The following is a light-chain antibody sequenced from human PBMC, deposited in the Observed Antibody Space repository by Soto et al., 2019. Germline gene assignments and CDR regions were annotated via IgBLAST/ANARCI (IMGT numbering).Light chain of an antibody. CDR3: QQYDSSPRT. J-gene: IGKJ1*01. V-gene: IGKV3-20*01. CDR2: QTS. Sequence: EIVLTQSPATLSSFPGDRVTLSCRASQYINTRLAWYQHRPGQAPRLLIYQTSSRATGIPDRFSGSGSGTDFTLTINRLEPEDFAVYYCQQYDSSPRTFGQGTKVDNK. CDR1: QYINTR.